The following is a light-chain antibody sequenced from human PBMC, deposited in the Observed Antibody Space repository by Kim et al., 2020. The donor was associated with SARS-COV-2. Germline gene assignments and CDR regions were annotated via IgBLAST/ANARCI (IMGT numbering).Light chain of an antibody. CDR2: QDN. CDR1: KLGDKY. Sequence: SVSPGQTASIACSGDKLGDKYACWYQQKPGQSPVLVIYQDNKRPSGIPERFSGSNSGNTATLTISGTQPMDEADYFCQAWDSITVAFGGGTQLTVL. J-gene: IGLJ2*01. CDR3: QAWDSITVA. V-gene: IGLV3-1*01.